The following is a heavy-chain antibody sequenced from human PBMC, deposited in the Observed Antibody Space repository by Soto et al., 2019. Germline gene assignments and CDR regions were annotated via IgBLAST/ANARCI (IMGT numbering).Heavy chain of an antibody. Sequence: SGKVSCKASGGTFSSYTISWVRQAPGQGLEWMGRIIPILGIANYAQKFQGRVTITADKSTNTAYMELSSLRSEDTALYYCARGPYYYDSSGYYRSLYYFDYWG. D-gene: IGHD3-22*01. CDR3: ARGPYYYDSSGYYRSLYYFDY. CDR2: IIPILGIA. J-gene: IGHJ4*01. CDR1: GGTFSSYT. V-gene: IGHV1-69*02.